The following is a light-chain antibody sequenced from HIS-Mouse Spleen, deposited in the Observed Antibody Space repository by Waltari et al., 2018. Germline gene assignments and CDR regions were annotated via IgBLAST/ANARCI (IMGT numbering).Light chain of an antibody. CDR1: RIDVGRYNL. V-gene: IGLV2-23*01. Sequence: QSALTQPASVSGSPGQSITISCTGTRIDVGRYNLVSWYQQHPGKAPKLMIYEGSKRPSGVSNRFSGSKSGNTASLTISGLQAEDEADYYCCSYAGSSTWVFGGGTKLTVL. CDR2: EGS. CDR3: CSYAGSSTWV. J-gene: IGLJ3*02.